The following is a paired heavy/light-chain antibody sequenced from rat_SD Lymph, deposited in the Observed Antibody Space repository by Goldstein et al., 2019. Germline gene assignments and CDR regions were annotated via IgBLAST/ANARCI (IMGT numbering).Light chain of an antibody. CDR3: QQHYSYPNT. Sequence: DIVMTQSPSSLAVSAGETVTINCKSSQSLLSSGNQKNYLAWYQQKPGQSPKLLIYLASTRESGVPDRFIGSGSGTDFTLTISSVQAEDLADYYCQQHYSYPNTFGAGTKLELK. CDR2: LAS. V-gene: IGKV8S6*01. CDR1: QSLLSSGNQKNY. J-gene: IGKJ2-1*01.
Heavy chain of an antibody. CDR3: ARGIRAPFAY. CDR2: ISSSSSYI. CDR1: GFTFSNYG. Sequence: EVQLVESGGGLVQPGRSLKLSCLASGFTFSNYGMNWIRQAPGKGLEWVASISSSSSYIYYADTVKGRFTISRDNAKNTLYLQMTSLRSEDTALYYCARGIRAPFAYWGQGTLVTVSS. D-gene: IGHD4-3*01. J-gene: IGHJ3*01. V-gene: IGHV5-34*01.